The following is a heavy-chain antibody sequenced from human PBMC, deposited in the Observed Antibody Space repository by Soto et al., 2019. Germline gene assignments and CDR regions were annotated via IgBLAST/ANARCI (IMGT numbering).Heavy chain of an antibody. Sequence: GGSLRLSCAASGFTFSSYAMSWVRQAPGKGLEWVSAISGSGGSTYYADSVKGRFTISRDNSKNTLYLQMNSLRAEDTAVYYWASPSMNYYGSGTLPSSRGYWGQGTLVTVSS. CDR1: GFTFSSYA. CDR2: ISGSGGST. J-gene: IGHJ4*02. CDR3: ASPSMNYYGSGTLPSSRGY. V-gene: IGHV3-23*01. D-gene: IGHD3-10*01.